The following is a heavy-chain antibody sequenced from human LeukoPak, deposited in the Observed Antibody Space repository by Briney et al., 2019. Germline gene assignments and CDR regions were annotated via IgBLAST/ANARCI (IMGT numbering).Heavy chain of an antibody. Sequence: ASVKVSCTASGYTFTSYYMHWVRQAPGQGLEWMGIINPSGGSTSYAQKFQGRVTMTRDTSTSTVYMELSSLRSEDTAVYYCARAGCSSTSCLGDFDYWGQGTLVTVSS. J-gene: IGHJ4*02. CDR3: ARAGCSSTSCLGDFDY. CDR1: GYTFTSYY. CDR2: INPSGGST. D-gene: IGHD2-2*01. V-gene: IGHV1-46*01.